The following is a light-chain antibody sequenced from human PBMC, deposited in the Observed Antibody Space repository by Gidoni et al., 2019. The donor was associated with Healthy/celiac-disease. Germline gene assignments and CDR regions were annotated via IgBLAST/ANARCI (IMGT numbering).Light chain of an antibody. J-gene: IGKJ1*01. V-gene: IGKV2-28*01. CDR3: MQALQTPRT. Sequence: DIVMTQSPLSLPVTPGEPASISCRSSQSLLHSNGYNYLDWYLQKPGQSPQLLIYLGSNRASGVPDRFSGSGSGTDFTLKISRVEAEDVGVYYCMQALQTPRTFGQXTKVXIK. CDR2: LGS. CDR1: QSLLHSNGYNY.